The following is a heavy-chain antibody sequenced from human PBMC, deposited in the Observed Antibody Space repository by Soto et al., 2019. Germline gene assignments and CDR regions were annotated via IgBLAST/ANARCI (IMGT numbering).Heavy chain of an antibody. D-gene: IGHD3-22*01. J-gene: IGHJ4*02. CDR1: GFTFSSYA. V-gene: IGHV3-23*01. CDR2: ISGSGGST. Sequence: GGSLRLSCAASGFTFSSYAMSWVRQAPGKGLEWVSAISGSGGSTYYADSVKGRFTISRDNSKNTLYLQMNSLRAEDTAVYYWGKGGGPRLLLTSLAYWGQGPLVTVSS. CDR3: GKGGGPRLLLTSLAY.